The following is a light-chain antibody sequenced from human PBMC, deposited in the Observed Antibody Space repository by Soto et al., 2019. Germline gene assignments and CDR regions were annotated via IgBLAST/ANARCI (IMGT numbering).Light chain of an antibody. V-gene: IGKV3-20*01. CDR1: QSVSSSY. J-gene: IGKJ1*01. Sequence: EIGLTQSPGTLSLSPGERATLSCRASQSVSSSYLAWYQQKPGQAPRLLIYGASSRATGIPDRFSGSGSGTDFTLTISRLEPEDFEVYYCQQYGSSPQWTFGQGTKVDIK. CDR2: GAS. CDR3: QQYGSSPQWT.